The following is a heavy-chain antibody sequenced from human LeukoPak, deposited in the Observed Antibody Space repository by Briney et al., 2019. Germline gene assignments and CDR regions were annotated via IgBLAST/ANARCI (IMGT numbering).Heavy chain of an antibody. CDR3: TRICSWRCFDY. Sequence: GGSLRLSCTTSGFTLGDFAMSWVRLAPGKGMEWVGFIKGKVNGGTTEYAASVKRRFTISSDDSKSIAYLQMSSLKTEDTAVYYCTRICSWRCFDYWGQGTLVTVSS. CDR1: GFTLGDFA. D-gene: IGHD2-15*01. V-gene: IGHV3-49*04. J-gene: IGHJ4*02. CDR2: IKGKVNGGTT.